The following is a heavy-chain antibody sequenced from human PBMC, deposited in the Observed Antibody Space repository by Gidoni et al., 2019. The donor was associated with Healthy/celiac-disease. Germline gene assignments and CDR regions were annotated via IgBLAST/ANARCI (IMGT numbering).Heavy chain of an antibody. CDR1: SRSISSSSYY. Sequence: QLQLQESGPGLVKPSETLSLTCTASSRSISSSSYYWGWIRQPPGKGLEWLGSIYYSGRTYYNPSLKSRVTISVDTSKNQFSLKLSSVTAADTAVYYCAQTGPGDYYDSSGFRWGQGTLVTVSS. J-gene: IGHJ4*02. CDR2: IYYSGRT. D-gene: IGHD3-22*01. CDR3: AQTGPGDYYDSSGFR. V-gene: IGHV4-39*01.